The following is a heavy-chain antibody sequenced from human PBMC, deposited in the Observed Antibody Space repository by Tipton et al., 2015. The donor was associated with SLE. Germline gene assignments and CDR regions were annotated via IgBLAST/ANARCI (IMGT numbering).Heavy chain of an antibody. CDR2: INHSGST. J-gene: IGHJ6*03. D-gene: IGHD2-2*01. CDR1: GLSISSAYY. CDR3: ARCSTRHYYYYYMDV. V-gene: IGHV4-34*01. Sequence: TLSLTCAVSGLSISSAYYWGWIRQPPGKGLEWIGEINHSGSTNYNPSLKSRVTISVDTSKNQFSLKLSSVTAADTAVYYCARCSTRHYYYYYMDVWGKGTTVTVSS.